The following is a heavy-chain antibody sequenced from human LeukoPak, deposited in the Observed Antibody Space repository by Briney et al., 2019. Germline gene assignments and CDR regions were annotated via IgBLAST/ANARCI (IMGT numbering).Heavy chain of an antibody. CDR1: GYTFTSHY. CDR2: INPSGGST. V-gene: IGHV1-46*01. CDR3: ASADCSGGSCSGYFDY. J-gene: IGHJ4*02. D-gene: IGHD2-15*01. Sequence: ASVKVSCKASGYTFTSHYMHWVRQAPGQGLEWMGIINPSGGSTSYAQKFQGRVTMTRDMSTSTVYMELSSLRSEDTAVYYCASADCSGGSCSGYFDYWGQGTLVTVSS.